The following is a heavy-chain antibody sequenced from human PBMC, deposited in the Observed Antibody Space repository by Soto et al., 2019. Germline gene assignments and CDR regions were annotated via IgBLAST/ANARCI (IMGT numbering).Heavy chain of an antibody. Sequence: SGPTLVNPTQTLTLTCTFSGFSLSTSGAGVGWIRQPPPKALEWLAVVYWDDDKRYSPSLKSRLTITKDTSKNQVVLTMTSMDPVDTATYYCAHRLCGGWLTGSYYDYWGPGTLVTVSS. V-gene: IGHV2-5*02. CDR1: GFSLSTSGAG. CDR2: VYWDDDK. D-gene: IGHD2-21*01. J-gene: IGHJ4*02. CDR3: AHRLCGGWLTGSYYDY.